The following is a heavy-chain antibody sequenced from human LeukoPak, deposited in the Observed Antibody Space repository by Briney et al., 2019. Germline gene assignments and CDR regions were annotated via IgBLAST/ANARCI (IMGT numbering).Heavy chain of an antibody. CDR1: GFTLSTYA. D-gene: IGHD2-15*01. V-gene: IGHV3-74*01. J-gene: IGHJ4*02. Sequence: PGGSLRLSCAASGFTLSTYAMHWVRQAPGKGLVWVSRIDSDGRITIYADSVKGRFTISRDNAKHTLNLQMNSLRAEDTALYYCARSGAPTPDYWGQGTLVIVSS. CDR3: ARSGAPTPDY. CDR2: IDSDGRIT.